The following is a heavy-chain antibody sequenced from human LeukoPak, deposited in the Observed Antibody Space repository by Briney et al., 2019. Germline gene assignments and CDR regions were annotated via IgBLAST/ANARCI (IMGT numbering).Heavy chain of an antibody. Sequence: PSQTLSLTCTVSGGSISSGGYYWSWIRQHPGKGLEWIGYIYYSGSTYYNPSLKSRVTISVDTSKTQFSLKLSSVTAADTAVYYCARDLAAGAGYFDYWGRGTLVTVSS. J-gene: IGHJ4*02. CDR1: GGSISSGGYY. CDR3: ARDLAAGAGYFDY. CDR2: IYYSGST. D-gene: IGHD6-25*01. V-gene: IGHV4-31*03.